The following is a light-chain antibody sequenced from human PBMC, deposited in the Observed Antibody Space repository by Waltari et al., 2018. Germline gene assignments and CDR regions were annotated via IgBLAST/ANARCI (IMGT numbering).Light chain of an antibody. CDR3: SSYTSITTFYV. V-gene: IGLV2-14*01. CDR1: SSYVACSTY. Sequence: QYALTQPASVSGSPGHSVAISCTGTSSYVACSTYVPWYQQHPGKAPTLLIYEVTSRPSGVSDRFSGSKSGNTASLTISGLQAEDEADYYCSSYTSITTFYVFGTATKVTVL. J-gene: IGLJ1*01. CDR2: EVT.